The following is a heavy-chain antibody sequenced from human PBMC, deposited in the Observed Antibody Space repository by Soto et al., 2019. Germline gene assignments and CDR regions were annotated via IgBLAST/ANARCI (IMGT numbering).Heavy chain of an antibody. CDR2: IGTAGDT. J-gene: IGHJ6*02. V-gene: IGHV3-13*01. Sequence: GGSLRLSCAASGFTFSSYDMHWVRQATGKGLEWVSAIGTAGDTYYPGSVKGRFTISRENAKNSLYLQMNSLRAGDTAVYYCAREKVSSSRYYYYGMDVWGQGTTVTVYS. D-gene: IGHD6-6*01. CDR3: AREKVSSSRYYYYGMDV. CDR1: GFTFSSYD.